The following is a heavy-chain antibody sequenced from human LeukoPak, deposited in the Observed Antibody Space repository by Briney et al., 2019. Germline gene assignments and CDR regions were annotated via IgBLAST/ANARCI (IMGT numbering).Heavy chain of an antibody. Sequence: SETLSLTCTVSGGSISSYYWSWIRQPPGKGLEWIGYIYYSGSTNYNPSLKSRVTISVDTSKNQFSLRLSSVTAADTAVYYCARRLPNYYGMDVWGQGTTVTVSS. V-gene: IGHV4-59*08. CDR2: IYYSGST. CDR1: GGSISSYY. CDR3: ARRLPNYYGMDV. J-gene: IGHJ6*02.